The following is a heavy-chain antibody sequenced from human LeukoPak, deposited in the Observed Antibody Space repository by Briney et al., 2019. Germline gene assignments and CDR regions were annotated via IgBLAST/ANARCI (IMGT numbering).Heavy chain of an antibody. CDR3: ARLPYYYDNSGFSDYHYYMDV. J-gene: IGHJ6*03. D-gene: IGHD3-22*01. V-gene: IGHV4-59*08. CDR2: MLYGGIT. Sequence: SETLSLTCTVSVDSISRYYWTWIPQPPGKGLECIVYMLYGGITTYNPSLKSRITISVETSKNQFALKLRSVPAADTAVYYCARLPYYYDNSGFSDYHYYMDVWGKGTMVNVFS. CDR1: VDSISRYY.